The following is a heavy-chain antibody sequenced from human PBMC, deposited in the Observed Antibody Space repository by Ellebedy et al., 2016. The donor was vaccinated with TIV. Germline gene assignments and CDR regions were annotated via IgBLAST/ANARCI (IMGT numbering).Heavy chain of an antibody. V-gene: IGHV4-39*01. CDR1: HGSISSSNYY. J-gene: IGHJ4*02. CDR3: ARPLRSTVTTSIYFDY. D-gene: IGHD4-17*01. Sequence: SETLSLTXTVSHGSISSSNYYWGWIRQPPGKGLEWIASIYYSGATYYNLSLKSRVTISVDTSKNQFSLKLSSVTAADTAVYYCARPLRSTVTTSIYFDYWGQGTLVTVSS. CDR2: IYYSGAT.